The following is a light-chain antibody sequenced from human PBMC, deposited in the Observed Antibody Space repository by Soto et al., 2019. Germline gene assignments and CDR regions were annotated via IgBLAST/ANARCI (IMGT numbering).Light chain of an antibody. Sequence: DIQMTQSPSSLSASVGDRVTMTCRASQSISNSLNWYQQKPGRAPNLLIVAASSLQSGVPSRFSGSGSGTHFTLTISSLQPEDFATYYCQQSYSTPITFGQGTRLENK. CDR3: QQSYSTPIT. CDR2: AAS. J-gene: IGKJ5*01. CDR1: QSISNS. V-gene: IGKV1-39*01.